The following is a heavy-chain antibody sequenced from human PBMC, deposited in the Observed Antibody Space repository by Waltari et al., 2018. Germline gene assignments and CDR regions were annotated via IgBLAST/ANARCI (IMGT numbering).Heavy chain of an antibody. Sequence: QVQLQESGPGLVKPSETLSLTCTVSGGSISSYYWSWIRQPAGTGLEWIGRIYTSGSTNYNPSLKSRVTMSVDTSKNQFSLKLSSVTAADTAVYYCAREGDVVVPLRMGGYYYYMDVWGKGTTVTISS. CDR1: GGSISSYY. CDR3: AREGDVVVPLRMGGYYYYMDV. V-gene: IGHV4-4*07. J-gene: IGHJ6*03. D-gene: IGHD2-2*01. CDR2: IYTSGST.